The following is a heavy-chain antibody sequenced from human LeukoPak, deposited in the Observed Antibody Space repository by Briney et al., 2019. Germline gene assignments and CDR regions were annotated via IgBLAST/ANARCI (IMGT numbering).Heavy chain of an antibody. D-gene: IGHD1-7*01. V-gene: IGHV3-23*01. CDR3: AKDLSNWNYRGGNY. J-gene: IGHJ4*02. CDR1: GFTFSNYA. Sequence: GGSLRLSCAASGFTFSNYAMTWVRQAPGKGLEWVSGISGSGSSTYYADSVKGRFTLSRDYPKNTLYLQMNSLRVEDTAVYYCAKDLSNWNYRGGNYWGQGTLVTVSS. CDR2: ISGSGSST.